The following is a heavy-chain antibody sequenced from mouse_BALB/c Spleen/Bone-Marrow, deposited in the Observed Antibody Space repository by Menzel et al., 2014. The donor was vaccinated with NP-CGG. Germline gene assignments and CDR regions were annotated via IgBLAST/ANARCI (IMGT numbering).Heavy chain of an antibody. CDR2: IDPSDSET. V-gene: IGHV1S127*01. CDR1: GYSFXSYW. CDR3: ASPSDGNPFAY. D-gene: IGHD2-1*01. J-gene: IGHJ3*01. Sequence: QVQLQHSGPQLVRPGASVKISCRASGYSFXSYWMHWVKQRPGQGLEWIGMIDPSDSETRLNQKFKDKATLTVDKSSSTAYMQLSSPTSEDPAVYYCASPSDGNPFAYWGQGTLVTVSA.